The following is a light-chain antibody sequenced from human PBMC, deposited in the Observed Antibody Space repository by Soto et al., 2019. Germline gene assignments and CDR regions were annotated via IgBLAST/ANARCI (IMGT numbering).Light chain of an antibody. CDR3: QQRSNWPLT. CDR2: DAS. J-gene: IGKJ3*01. CDR1: QSVSSY. V-gene: IGKV3-11*01. Sequence: EIVLTQSPATLSLSPGERATVSCRASQSVSSYLAWYQQKPGQAPRLLIYDASNRATGIPARFSCSGSGTDFGLTISNLEPEDSAVYYCQQRSNWPLTFGPGTKVEIK.